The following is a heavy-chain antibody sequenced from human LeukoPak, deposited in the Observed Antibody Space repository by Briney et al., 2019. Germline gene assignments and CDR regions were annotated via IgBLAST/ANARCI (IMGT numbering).Heavy chain of an antibody. D-gene: IGHD3-22*01. J-gene: IGHJ4*02. V-gene: IGHV3-33*08. Sequence: HSGGSLRLSCAASGFTVSSNYMSWVRQAPGKGLEWVAVIWYDGDTKYYADSVKGRFTISRDNSKNTLYLQMNSLRAEDTAVYYCARAFAPDSSGYYYDYWGQGTLVTVSS. CDR3: ARAFAPDSSGYYYDY. CDR2: IWYDGDTK. CDR1: GFTVSSNY.